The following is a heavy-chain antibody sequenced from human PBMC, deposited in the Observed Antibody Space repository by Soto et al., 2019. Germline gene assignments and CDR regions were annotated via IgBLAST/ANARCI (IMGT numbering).Heavy chain of an antibody. V-gene: IGHV3-74*01. CDR3: ARDPRLDYMXV. J-gene: IGHJ6*03. CDR2: INSDGSSI. Sequence: PGGSLRLSCAASGFSISSYWMHWVRQSPGKGLVWVSRINSDGSSISYADSVKGRFTISRDNAKNTLYVQMNSLRAEDTAVYYCARDPRLDYMXVWGKGTTVTVSS. CDR1: GFSISSYW.